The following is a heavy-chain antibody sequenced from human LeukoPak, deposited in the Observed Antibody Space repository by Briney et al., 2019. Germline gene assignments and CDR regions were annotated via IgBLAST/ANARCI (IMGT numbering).Heavy chain of an antibody. V-gene: IGHV3-11*04. CDR3: ARDRQLLTFLDAFDI. Sequence: PGGSLRLSCAASGFTFSDYYMNWIRQAPGKGLEWVSYISSSGSTINYADSVKGRFTISRDNAKNSLYLQMNSLRAEDTAVYYCARDRQLLTFLDAFDIWGQGTMVTVSS. CDR1: GFTFSDYY. J-gene: IGHJ3*02. D-gene: IGHD2-2*01. CDR2: ISSSGSTI.